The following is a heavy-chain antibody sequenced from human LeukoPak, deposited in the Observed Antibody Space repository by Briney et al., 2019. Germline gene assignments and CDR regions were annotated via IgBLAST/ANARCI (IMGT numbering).Heavy chain of an antibody. D-gene: IGHD6-25*01. CDR2: ISSTGAYI. V-gene: IGHV3-21*01. CDR1: GFAFNTYT. CDR3: ARVSSNPYSRGYYHFDY. Sequence: GGSLRLSCAASGFAFNTYTMNWVRQIPGKGLEWVSSISSTGAYIYHADSMDGRFTVSRDNARNLLYLHMNSLRAEGSAMYFCARVSSNPYSRGYYHFDYWGQGTLVTVSS. J-gene: IGHJ4*02.